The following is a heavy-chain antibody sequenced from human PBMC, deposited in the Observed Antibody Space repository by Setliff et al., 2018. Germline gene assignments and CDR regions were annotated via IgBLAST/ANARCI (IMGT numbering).Heavy chain of an antibody. CDR1: GGSINSGSYF. V-gene: IGHV4-39*07. J-gene: IGHJ6*03. Sequence: PSETLSLTCTVSGGSINSGSYFWAWIRQPPGKGLEWIVNIHHSGKAYYNPSLKSRVTISLDTSKNQFSLNLTSVTAADTAVYYCARATSGWYSAYYYYMDVWGKGTTVTVSS. D-gene: IGHD6-19*01. CDR2: IHHSGKA. CDR3: ARATSGWYSAYYYYMDV.